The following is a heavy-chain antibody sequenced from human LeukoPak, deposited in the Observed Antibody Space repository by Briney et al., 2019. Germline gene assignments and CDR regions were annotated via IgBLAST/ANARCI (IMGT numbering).Heavy chain of an antibody. CDR3: ARELRGYTFDI. CDR2: IYYSGST. Sequence: SETLSLTCTVSGGSISSYYWSWIRQPPGKGLEWIGYIYYSGSTNYNPSLKSRVTISVDTSKNQFSLKLSSVTAADTAVYYCARELRGYTFDIWGQGTMVTVSS. D-gene: IGHD6-13*01. CDR1: GGSISSYY. J-gene: IGHJ3*02. V-gene: IGHV4-59*01.